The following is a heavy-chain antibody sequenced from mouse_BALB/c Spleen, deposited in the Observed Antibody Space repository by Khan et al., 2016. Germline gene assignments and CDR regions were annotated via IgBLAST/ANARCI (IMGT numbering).Heavy chain of an antibody. Sequence: EVKLPESGGGLVQPGGSLKLSCAASGFDLSRYWMSWVRQASGKGLEWIGEINPDSSTINYTPSLKDKFIISRDNAKNTLYLQMSKVRSEDTALFYCARAGYYGYLAYWGQGTLVTVSA. J-gene: IGHJ3*01. CDR2: INPDSSTI. D-gene: IGHD1-1*01. CDR1: GFDLSRYW. CDR3: ARAGYYGYLAY. V-gene: IGHV4-1*02.